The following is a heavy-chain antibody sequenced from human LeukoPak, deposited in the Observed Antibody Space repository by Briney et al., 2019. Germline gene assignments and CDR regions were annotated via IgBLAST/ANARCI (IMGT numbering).Heavy chain of an antibody. CDR2: IGAAGVHT. V-gene: IGHV3-23*01. D-gene: IGHD5-18*01. CDR1: GFTFSSYA. Sequence: GGSLRLSCAASGFTFSSYAMSWVRQAPGKGLEWVSTIGAAGVHTFYSDSVKGRFTISRDNSKNTLYLQMNSLRAEDTAVFYCAKRIQSAMATGYWGQGTLVTVSS. J-gene: IGHJ4*02. CDR3: AKRIQSAMATGY.